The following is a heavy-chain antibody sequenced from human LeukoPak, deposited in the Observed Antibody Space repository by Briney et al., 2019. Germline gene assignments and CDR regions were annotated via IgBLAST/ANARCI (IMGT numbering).Heavy chain of an antibody. J-gene: IGHJ5*02. Sequence: SETLSLTCTVSGGSISRHFWSWIRQPPGKGLEWIGYISYSGNADYNPSLKSRVTISVDTSKNQFSLKLSSVTAADTAVYHCARSEAPLVRGVIMVNWFDPWGQGTLVTVSP. V-gene: IGHV4-59*11. CDR2: ISYSGNA. CDR1: GGSISRHF. D-gene: IGHD3-10*01. CDR3: ARSEAPLVRGVIMVNWFDP.